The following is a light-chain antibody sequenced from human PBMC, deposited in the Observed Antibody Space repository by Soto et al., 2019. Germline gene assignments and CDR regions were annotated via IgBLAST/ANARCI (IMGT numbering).Light chain of an antibody. Sequence: EIVMTQYPATLSLSPGGRATLSCGAGQNIHTNLAWYQQKPGQAPRLLFYGASTGATGLPARFSGSGSGTEFTLTINSLQAEDRAVYYCQQYYNWPRTFGQGTKVDI. J-gene: IGKJ1*01. CDR2: GAS. CDR3: QQYYNWPRT. V-gene: IGKV3-15*01. CDR1: QNIHTN.